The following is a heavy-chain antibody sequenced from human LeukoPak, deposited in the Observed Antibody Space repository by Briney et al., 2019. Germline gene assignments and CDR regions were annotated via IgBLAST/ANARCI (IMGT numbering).Heavy chain of an antibody. V-gene: IGHV3-48*04. J-gene: IGHJ4*02. CDR3: AKGLHVLLWFGESDY. CDR2: ISSSSSTI. CDR1: GFTFSSYS. Sequence: GGSLRLSCAASGFTFSSYSMNWVRQAPGRGLEWVSYISSSSSTIYYEDSVKGRFTISRDNAKNSLYLQMNSLRAEDTAVYYCAKGLHVLLWFGESDYWGQGTLVTVSS. D-gene: IGHD3-10*01.